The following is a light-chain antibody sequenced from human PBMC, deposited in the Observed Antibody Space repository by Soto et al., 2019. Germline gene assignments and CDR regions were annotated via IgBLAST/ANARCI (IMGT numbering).Light chain of an antibody. CDR2: DVS. CDR3: CSYAGSYTWV. Sequence: QSVLAQPPSVSGSPGQSVTISCTGTSSDVGGYNYVSWYQQHPGKAPKLMIYDVSKRPSGVPDRFSGSKSGNTASLTFSGLQAEDEADYYCCSYAGSYTWVFGGWTKVTVL. CDR1: SSDVGGYNY. J-gene: IGLJ3*02. V-gene: IGLV2-11*01.